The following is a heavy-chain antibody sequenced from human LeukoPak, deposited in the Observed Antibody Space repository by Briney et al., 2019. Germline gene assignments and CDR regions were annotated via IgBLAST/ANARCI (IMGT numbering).Heavy chain of an antibody. CDR3: TRDRDYYGSRSLHYFDY. Sequence: GGSLRLSCTAYGFTFGDYAMSWVRQAPGKGLEWVGFIRSKAYGGTTEYAASVKGRFTISGDDSKSIAYLQMNSLKTEDTAVYYCTRDRDYYGSRSLHYFDYWGQGTLVTVSS. CDR2: IRSKAYGGTT. CDR1: GFTFGDYA. V-gene: IGHV3-49*04. D-gene: IGHD3-10*01. J-gene: IGHJ4*02.